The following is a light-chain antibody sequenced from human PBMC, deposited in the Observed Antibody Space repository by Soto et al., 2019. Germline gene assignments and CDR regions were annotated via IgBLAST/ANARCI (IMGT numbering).Light chain of an antibody. CDR1: QGIINY. CDR3: QQLFTYPPT. J-gene: IGKJ3*01. CDR2: GAS. Sequence: IQLTQSPSSLSASMGDRVTITCRASQGIINYLAWYQQKPGKAPKLLIYGASTLQGGVPSRFSGSGSGTDSTLTVSSLQPEDLATYYCQQLFTYPPTFXPGTKVDIK. V-gene: IGKV1-9*01.